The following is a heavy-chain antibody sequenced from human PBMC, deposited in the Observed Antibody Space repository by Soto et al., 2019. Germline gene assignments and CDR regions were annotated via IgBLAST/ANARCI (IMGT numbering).Heavy chain of an antibody. V-gene: IGHV4-30-4*01. CDR1: GGSISSGDYF. CDR3: ARRMPIDSYPFDY. Sequence: QVQLQESGPGLVKSSQTLSLTCTVSGGSISSGDYFWSWIRQPPGKGLVWIGYIYSTGSTYYNPSLKRRVTISVDTSKNQFSLKLNSVTAADPAVYYCARRMPIDSYPFDYWGQGSLVTVSS. CDR2: IYSTGST. D-gene: IGHD2-2*01. J-gene: IGHJ4*02.